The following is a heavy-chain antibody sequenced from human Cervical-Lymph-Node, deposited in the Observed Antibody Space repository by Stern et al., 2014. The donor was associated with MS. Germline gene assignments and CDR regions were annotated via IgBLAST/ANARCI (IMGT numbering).Heavy chain of an antibody. Sequence: MQLVESGGGVVQPGRSLRLSCAASGFSFSRYAMHWVRQAPGKGLEWVALIWYDGSNPYYADSVTGRFTISRDNFKKTLYLQMNSLRAEDTAVYYCASAYSSSHYYFDYWGQGTLVTVSS. CDR1: GFSFSRYA. CDR2: IWYDGSNP. J-gene: IGHJ4*02. D-gene: IGHD6-13*01. V-gene: IGHV3-33*01. CDR3: ASAYSSSHYYFDY.